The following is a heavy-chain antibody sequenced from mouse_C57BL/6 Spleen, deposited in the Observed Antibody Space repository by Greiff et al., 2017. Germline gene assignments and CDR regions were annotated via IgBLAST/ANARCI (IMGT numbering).Heavy chain of an antibody. Sequence: EVHLVESGEGLVKPGGSLKLSCAASGFTFSSYAMSWVRQTPEKRLEWVAYISSGGDYIYYADTVKGRFTISRDNARNTLYLQMSSLNSEDTAMYYCTREGDYGPLLDWGHGPLVTVSA. J-gene: IGHJ3*01. CDR1: GFTFSSYA. V-gene: IGHV5-9-1*02. CDR3: TREGDYGPLLD. D-gene: IGHD2-4*01. CDR2: ISSGGDYI.